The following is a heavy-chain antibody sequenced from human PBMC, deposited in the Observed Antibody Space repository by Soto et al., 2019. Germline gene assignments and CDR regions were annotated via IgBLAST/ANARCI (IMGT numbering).Heavy chain of an antibody. D-gene: IGHD3-22*01. CDR1: GDSVSSNSAA. V-gene: IGHV6-1*01. CDR2: IYYRSKWYN. Sequence: QVQLQQSGPGLAKPSQTLSLTCAISGDSVSSNSAAWSWIRQSPSRGLEWLGRIYYRSKWYNDYALAVKSRISINPDTTKSQFSLQLDSVAPEDTAVDYCASDPWLGYWGQGTLVTVSS. CDR3: ASDPWLGY. J-gene: IGHJ4*02.